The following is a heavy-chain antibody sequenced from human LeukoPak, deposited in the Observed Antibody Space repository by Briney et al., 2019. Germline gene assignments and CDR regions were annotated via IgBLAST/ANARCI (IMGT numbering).Heavy chain of an antibody. CDR1: GFTVSRYY. CDR3: ARDRGSGYDPGYFDY. V-gene: IGHV3-66*01. Sequence: GGSLRLSCAVSGFTVSRYYMSWVRQAPGRGLEWVSIIYSGDNTYYADSVKGRFTISRDNSKNTLYLQMNSLRVEDTAVYYCARDRGSGYDPGYFDYWGQGTLVTVSS. D-gene: IGHD5-12*01. CDR2: IYSGDNT. J-gene: IGHJ4*02.